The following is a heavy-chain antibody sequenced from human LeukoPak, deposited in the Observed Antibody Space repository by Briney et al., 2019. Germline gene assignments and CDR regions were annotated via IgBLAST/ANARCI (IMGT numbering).Heavy chain of an antibody. V-gene: IGHV3-74*01. CDR1: GFTFGRYW. D-gene: IGHD1-26*01. Sequence: GGSLRLSCAGSGFTFGRYWMSWVRQAPGKGLVWVSRINTDGGFTRYADSVQGRFIISRDTAKNTLFLQMNSLRAEDTAVYYCAREAKVGGALQYWGQGILVTVSS. J-gene: IGHJ4*02. CDR3: AREAKVGGALQY. CDR2: INTDGGFT.